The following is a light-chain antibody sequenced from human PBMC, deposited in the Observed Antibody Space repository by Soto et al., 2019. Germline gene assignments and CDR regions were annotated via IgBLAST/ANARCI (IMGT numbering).Light chain of an antibody. J-gene: IGKJ1*01. Sequence: VVLTQSPGTLSLSPGERATLLCRASQSVSSNYFAWYQQKPGQAPRLLIYGISSRATGIPDRFSGSGSGTDFTLTISRLEPEDSAVYYCEQYGSSPRTFGQGTKVDIK. V-gene: IGKV3-20*01. CDR2: GIS. CDR3: EQYGSSPRT. CDR1: QSVSSNY.